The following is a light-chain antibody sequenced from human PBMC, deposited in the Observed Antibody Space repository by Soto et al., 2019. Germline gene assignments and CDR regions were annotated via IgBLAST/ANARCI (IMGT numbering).Light chain of an antibody. CDR2: KAS. CDR1: QSISSW. Sequence: DIQMTQSPSTLSASVGDRVTITCRASQSISSWLAWYQQKPGKAPKLLIYKASSLESGVPSSFSGSGSGTEFTLTISSLQPDDFATYYCQQYNSYPVTFGQGTKVESK. CDR3: QQYNSYPVT. J-gene: IGKJ1*01. V-gene: IGKV1-5*03.